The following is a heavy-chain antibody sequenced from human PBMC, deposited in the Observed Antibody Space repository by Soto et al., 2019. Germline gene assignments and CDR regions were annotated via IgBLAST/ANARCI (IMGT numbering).Heavy chain of an antibody. CDR2: IKSKTDGGTT. Sequence: PGGSLRLSCAASGFTFSNAWMNWVRQAPGKGLEWVGRIKSKTDGGTTDYAAPVKGRFTISRDDSKNTLYLQMNGLKTEDTAVYYCTTVLNLMAGWKNFDYWGQGTLVTVSS. D-gene: IGHD2-8*01. CDR3: TTVLNLMAGWKNFDY. V-gene: IGHV3-15*07. J-gene: IGHJ4*02. CDR1: GFTFSNAW.